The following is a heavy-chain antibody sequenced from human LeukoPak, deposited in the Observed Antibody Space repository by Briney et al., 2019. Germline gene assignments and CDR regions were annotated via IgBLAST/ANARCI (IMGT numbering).Heavy chain of an antibody. D-gene: IGHD3-3*02. V-gene: IGHV4-59*02. CDR2: VYYTESA. CDR1: GGSVTTHY. Sequence: SETLSLTCTVSGGSVTTHYWSWIRQSPGKGLEWIGYVYYTESANYNPSLKSRATILVDTSRNQFSLQLSYVTAADTAVYYCARGTLAYYFESWGQGTLVTVSS. CDR3: ARGTLAYYFES. J-gene: IGHJ4*02.